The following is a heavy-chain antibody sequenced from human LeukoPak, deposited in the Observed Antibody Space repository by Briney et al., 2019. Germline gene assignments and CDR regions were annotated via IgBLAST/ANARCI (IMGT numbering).Heavy chain of an antibody. D-gene: IGHD3-10*01. CDR2: INPNSGGT. V-gene: IGHV1-2*02. J-gene: IGHJ6*03. CDR3: ARDYGSGSHYYMDV. Sequence: GASVKVSCKASGYTFTGYYMHWVRQAPGQGLEWMGWINPNSGGTNYAQKFQGRVTMTRDTSIGTAYMELSRLRSDDTAVYYCARDYGSGSHYYMDVWGKGTTVTISS. CDR1: GYTFTGYY.